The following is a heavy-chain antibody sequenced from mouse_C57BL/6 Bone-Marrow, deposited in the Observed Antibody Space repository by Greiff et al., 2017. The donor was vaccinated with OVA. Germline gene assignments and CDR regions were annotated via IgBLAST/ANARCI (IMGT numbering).Heavy chain of an antibody. CDR2: LWWGGST. CDR1: GFPFSSYG. CDR3: ARGGPRFAD. V-gene: IGHV2-2*01. Sequence: VQLQQSGPGLVQPSQSLSITRPVSGFPFSSYGVHWVRQSPGKGLEWLGVLWWGGSTDYHAAFIYRLSISKDNSKSQVFFKRNSLQADDTTIYYCARGGPRFADWGQGTLVTVSA. J-gene: IGHJ3*01.